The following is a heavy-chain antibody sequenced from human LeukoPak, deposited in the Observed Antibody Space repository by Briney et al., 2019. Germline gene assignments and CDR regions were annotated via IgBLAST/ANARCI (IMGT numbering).Heavy chain of an antibody. J-gene: IGHJ5*02. CDR3: AKDAIYYDILTGYSRDNWFDP. V-gene: IGHV3-23*01. CDR2: ISGSGGRT. Sequence: GGSLRLSCAASGFTFSSYAMSWVRQAPGKGLGWVSAISGSGGRTNYADSVKGRFTISRDNSKNTLYLQMNSLRSEDTAVYYCAKDAIYYDILTGYSRDNWFDPWGQGTLVTVSS. CDR1: GFTFSSYA. D-gene: IGHD3-9*01.